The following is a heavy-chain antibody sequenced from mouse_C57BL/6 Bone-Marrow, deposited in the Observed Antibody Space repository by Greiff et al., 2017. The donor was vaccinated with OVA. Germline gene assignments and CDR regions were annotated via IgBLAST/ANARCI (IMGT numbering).Heavy chain of an antibody. CDR3: ARGPITTVYFDY. D-gene: IGHD1-1*01. CDR2: IYPGGGYT. V-gene: IGHV1-63*01. J-gene: IGHJ2*01. CDR1: GYTFTNYW. Sequence: VKLMESGAELVRPGTSVKMSCKASGYTFTNYWIGWAKQRPGHGLEWIGDIYPGGGYTNYNEKFKGKATLTADKSSSTAYMQFSSLTSEDSAIYYCARGPITTVYFDYWGQGTTLTVSS.